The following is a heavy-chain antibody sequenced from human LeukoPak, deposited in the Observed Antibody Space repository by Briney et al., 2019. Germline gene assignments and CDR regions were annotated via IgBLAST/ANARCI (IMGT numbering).Heavy chain of an antibody. CDR3: ARRVARYYVDY. Sequence: PGGSLRLSCAASGFTFSSYAMSWVRQAPGEGLEWVSAISGSGGSTYHADSVKGRFTISRDNSKNTLYLQIDSLRAEDTAVYYCARRVARYYVDYWGQGTLVTVSS. CDR1: GFTFSSYA. CDR2: ISGSGGST. J-gene: IGHJ4*02. V-gene: IGHV3-23*01.